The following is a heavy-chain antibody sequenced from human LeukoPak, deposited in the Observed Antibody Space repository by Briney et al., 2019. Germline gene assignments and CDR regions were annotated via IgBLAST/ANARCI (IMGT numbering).Heavy chain of an antibody. CDR3: AKVRTRYDSSGYVDY. V-gene: IGHV3-23*01. J-gene: IGHJ4*02. Sequence: PGGSLRLSCAASGFTFSSYAMSWVRQAPGKGVEWVSAIRGSGGSTYYADSVKGRFTISRDNSKNTLYLQMNSLRAEDTAVYYCAKVRTRYDSSGYVDYWGQGTLVTVSS. D-gene: IGHD3-22*01. CDR1: GFTFSSYA. CDR2: IRGSGGST.